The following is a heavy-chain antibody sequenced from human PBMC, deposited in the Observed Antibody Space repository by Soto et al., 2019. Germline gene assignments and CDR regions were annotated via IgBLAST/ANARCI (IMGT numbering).Heavy chain of an antibody. D-gene: IGHD6-13*01. CDR1: GGTFSSYG. Sequence: QVLLVQSGAELKKPGSSVKVSCRASGGTFSSYGISWVRQAPGQGLEWMGGIIPLFGTTNYAHKFRGRVTVTADESTSTIYMELTRLRFEDTAIYYCARAHGSSWYNWFDPWGQGTLVTVSS. CDR2: IIPLFGTT. V-gene: IGHV1-69*01. J-gene: IGHJ5*02. CDR3: ARAHGSSWYNWFDP.